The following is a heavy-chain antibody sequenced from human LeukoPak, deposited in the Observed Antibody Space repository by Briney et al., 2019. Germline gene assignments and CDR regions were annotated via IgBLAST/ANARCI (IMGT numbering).Heavy chain of an antibody. CDR2: INWNGGST. Sequence: GGSLGLSCAASGFTFDDYGMSWVRQAPGKGLEWVSGINWNGGSTGYADSVKGRCTISRDNAKNSLYLQMNSLRAEDTAVYYCANHLACGSTSCPPFDSWGQGTLVTVSS. V-gene: IGHV3-20*04. D-gene: IGHD2-2*01. J-gene: IGHJ4*02. CDR3: ANHLACGSTSCPPFDS. CDR1: GFTFDDYG.